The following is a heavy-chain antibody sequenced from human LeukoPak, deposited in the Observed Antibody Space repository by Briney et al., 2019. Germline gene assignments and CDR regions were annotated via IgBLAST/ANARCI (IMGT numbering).Heavy chain of an antibody. CDR2: IDPSDSYT. J-gene: IGHJ3*02. CDR3: ARHYDILTGYPLDAFDI. Sequence: GESLQISCKGSGSSFTSYWISWVRQMPGKGLEWMGRIDPSDSYTNYSPSFQGHVTISADKSISTAYLQWSSLKASDTAMYYCARHYDILTGYPLDAFDIWGQGTMVTVSS. D-gene: IGHD3-9*01. V-gene: IGHV5-10-1*01. CDR1: GSSFTSYW.